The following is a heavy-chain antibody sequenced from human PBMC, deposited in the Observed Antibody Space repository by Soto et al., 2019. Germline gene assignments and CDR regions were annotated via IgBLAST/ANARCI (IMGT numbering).Heavy chain of an antibody. Sequence: EVQLLESGGGLVQPGVSLRLSCAASGFTFSSYAMSWVRQAPGKGLEWVSAISGSGGSTYYADSVKGRFTISRDNSKNTLYLQMNSLRAEDTAVYYCAKVPAQPDYYYYYYMDVWGKGTTVTVSS. CDR3: AKVPAQPDYYYYYYMDV. CDR1: GFTFSSYA. D-gene: IGHD2-2*01. CDR2: ISGSGGST. V-gene: IGHV3-23*01. J-gene: IGHJ6*03.